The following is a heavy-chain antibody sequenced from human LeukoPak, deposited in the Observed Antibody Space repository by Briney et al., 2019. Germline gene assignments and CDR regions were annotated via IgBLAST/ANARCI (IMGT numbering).Heavy chain of an antibody. V-gene: IGHV4-34*01. CDR2: INHSGST. D-gene: IGHD1-26*01. J-gene: IGHJ4*02. CDR1: GGSFSGYY. CDR3: AREDGGSYPFDY. Sequence: SETLSLTCAVYGGSFSGYYWSWIRQPPGKGLEWIGEINHSGSTNYNPSLKSRVTISVDTSKNQFSLKLSSVTAADTAVYYCAREDGGSYPFDYWGQGTLVTVSS.